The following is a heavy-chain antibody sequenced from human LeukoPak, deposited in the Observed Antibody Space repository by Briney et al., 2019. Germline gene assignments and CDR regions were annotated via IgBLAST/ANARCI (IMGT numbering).Heavy chain of an antibody. CDR1: GFTFSTYS. J-gene: IGHJ4*02. CDR2: IYSGGST. D-gene: IGHD5-18*01. Sequence: HPGGSLRLSCAGSGFTFSTYSMNWVRQAPGKGLEWVSVIYSGGSTYYADSVKGRFTISRDNSKNTLYLQMNSLRAEDTAVYYCARDGKPAMAPSDWGQGTLVTVSS. CDR3: ARDGKPAMAPSD. V-gene: IGHV3-53*01.